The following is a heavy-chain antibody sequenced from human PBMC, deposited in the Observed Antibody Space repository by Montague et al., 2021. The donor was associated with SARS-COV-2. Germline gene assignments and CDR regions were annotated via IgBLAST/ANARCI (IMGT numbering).Heavy chain of an antibody. CDR3: ARSRSLGTGCSFPSWYFDD. D-gene: IGHD2-8*02. CDR2: IYHSGST. Sequence: SETLSLTCTVSGGSITSYYWSWIRQPPGKRLEWIGYIYHSGSTSYNPSLRSRVTISVDTSQNQFSLKLSSVTAADTAVYYCARSRSLGTGCSFPSWYFDDWGQGTLVTVTP. J-gene: IGHJ4*02. V-gene: IGHV4-59*13. CDR1: GGSITSYY.